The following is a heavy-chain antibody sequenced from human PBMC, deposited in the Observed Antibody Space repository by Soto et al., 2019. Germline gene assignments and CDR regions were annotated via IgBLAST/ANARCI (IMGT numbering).Heavy chain of an antibody. D-gene: IGHD2-15*01. CDR3: ARTVVVASLYYFDY. J-gene: IGHJ4*02. V-gene: IGHV4-59*08. CDR1: GGSISSYY. CDR2: IYYSGST. Sequence: PSETLSLTCTVSGGSISSYYWSWIRQPPGKGLEWIGYIYYSGSTNYNPSLKSRVTISVDTSKNQFSLKLSSVTAADTVVYFCARTVVVASLYYFDYWGQGTLVTVSS.